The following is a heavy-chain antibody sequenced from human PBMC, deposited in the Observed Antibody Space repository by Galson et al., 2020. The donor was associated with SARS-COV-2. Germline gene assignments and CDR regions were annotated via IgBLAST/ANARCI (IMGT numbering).Heavy chain of an antibody. J-gene: IGHJ3*02. CDR1: GGSISSYY. D-gene: IGHD2-15*01. CDR3: ARVDCSGGSCYYYAFDI. Sequence: SETLSLTCTVSGGSISSYYWSWIRQPPGKGLEWIGYIYYSGSTNYNPSLKSRVTISVDTSNNQFSLKLSSVTAADTAVYYCARVDCSGGSCYYYAFDIWGQGTMVTVSS. CDR2: IYYSGST. V-gene: IGHV4-59*13.